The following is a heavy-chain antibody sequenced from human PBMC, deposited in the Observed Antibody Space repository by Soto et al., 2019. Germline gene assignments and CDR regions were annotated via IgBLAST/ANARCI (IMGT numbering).Heavy chain of an antibody. J-gene: IGHJ4*02. CDR2: IYYSGST. D-gene: IGHD6-25*01. Sequence: SETLSLTCTVSGGSISSYYWSWIRQPPGKGLEWIGYIYYSGSTNYNPSLKSRVTISVDTSKNQFSLKLSSVTAADTAVYYCARDGYNGHYFDYWGQGTLVTVSS. CDR1: GGSISSYY. CDR3: ARDGYNGHYFDY. V-gene: IGHV4-59*01.